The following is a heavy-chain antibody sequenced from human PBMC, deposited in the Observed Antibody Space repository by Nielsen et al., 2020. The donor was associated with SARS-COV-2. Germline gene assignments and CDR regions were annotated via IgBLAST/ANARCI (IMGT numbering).Heavy chain of an antibody. Sequence: GESLKISCAASGFTFSSYWMHWVRQAPGKGLVWVSRINSDGSSTSYADSVKGRFTISRDNAKNTLYLQMNSLRAEDTAVYYCAKEMNTDTAMDDYYYYYGMDVWGQGTTVTVSS. J-gene: IGHJ6*02. CDR2: INSDGSST. D-gene: IGHD5-18*01. V-gene: IGHV3-74*01. CDR3: AKEMNTDTAMDDYYYYYGMDV. CDR1: GFTFSSYW.